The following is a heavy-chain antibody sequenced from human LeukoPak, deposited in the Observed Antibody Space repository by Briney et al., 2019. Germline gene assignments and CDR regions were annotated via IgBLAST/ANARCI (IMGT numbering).Heavy chain of an antibody. Sequence: ASVKVSCKASGYTFTGYYLHWVRQAPGQGLEWMGWINPNSGDTEYAQKFQGRVTMTRDTSSTTAYMELSRLRSDDTAVYYCARDRVYCSGTSCYVTSVDYWGQGTLVTVSP. V-gene: IGHV1-2*02. D-gene: IGHD2-2*01. CDR2: INPNSGDT. CDR3: ARDRVYCSGTSCYVTSVDY. CDR1: GYTFTGYY. J-gene: IGHJ4*02.